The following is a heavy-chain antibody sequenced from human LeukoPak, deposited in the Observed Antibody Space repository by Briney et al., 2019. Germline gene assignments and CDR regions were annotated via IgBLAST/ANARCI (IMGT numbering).Heavy chain of an antibody. CDR2: IYTSGRT. CDR1: GGSISSYY. D-gene: IGHD3-16*01. CDR3: ARDCEFCDLLFYMNV. V-gene: IGHV4-4*07. J-gene: IGHJ6*03. Sequence: SETLSLTCTVSGGSISSYYWSWIRQPAGKGLEWIGRIYTSGRTNYNPSLKSRVTMSVDTSKNQFSLKLSSVTAADTAVYYCARDCEFCDLLFYMNVWGKGTTVTVSS.